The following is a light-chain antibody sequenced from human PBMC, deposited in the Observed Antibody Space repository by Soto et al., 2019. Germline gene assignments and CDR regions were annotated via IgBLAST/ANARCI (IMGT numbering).Light chain of an antibody. Sequence: QSALTQPASVSGSPGQSITISCTGTSSDVGGYNYVSWYQQHPGKAPKFIIYEVTNRPSGVSDRFSGSKSGNTASLIISGLQAEDEADYYCSSYTSSSTLAVFGGGTKLTVL. CDR2: EVT. J-gene: IGLJ3*02. CDR1: SSDVGGYNY. V-gene: IGLV2-14*01. CDR3: SSYTSSSTLAV.